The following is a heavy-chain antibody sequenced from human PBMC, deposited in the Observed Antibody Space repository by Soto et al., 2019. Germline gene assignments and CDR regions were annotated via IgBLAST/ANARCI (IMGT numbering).Heavy chain of an antibody. J-gene: IGHJ6*02. D-gene: IGHD5-12*01. V-gene: IGHV3-30*18. CDR3: AKPKVAPYRYYYCGMDV. CDR2: ISYDGSNK. Sequence: QVQLVESGGGVVQPGRSLRLSCAASGFTFSSYGMHWVRQAPGKGLEWVAVISYDGSNKYYADSVKGRFTISRDNSKNXXYLQMNSLRAEDTAVYYCAKPKVAPYRYYYCGMDVWGQGTTVTVSS. CDR1: GFTFSSYG.